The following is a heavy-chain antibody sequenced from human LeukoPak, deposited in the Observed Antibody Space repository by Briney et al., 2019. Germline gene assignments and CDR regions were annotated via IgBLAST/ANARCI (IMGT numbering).Heavy chain of an antibody. V-gene: IGHV1-69*05. CDR1: GGTFSSYA. CDR2: IIPIFGTA. J-gene: IGHJ6*03. Sequence: ASVKVSCKASGGTFSSYAISWVRQAPGQGLEWMGGIIPIFGTANYAQKFQGRVTITTDESTSTAYMELSSLRSEDTAVYYCARDRMDILPSGYYYYYYMDVWGKGTTVTVSS. D-gene: IGHD2-8*01. CDR3: ARDRMDILPSGYYYYYYMDV.